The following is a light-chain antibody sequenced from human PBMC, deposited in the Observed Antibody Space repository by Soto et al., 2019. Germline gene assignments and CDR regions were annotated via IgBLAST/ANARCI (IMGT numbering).Light chain of an antibody. J-gene: IGLJ3*02. Sequence: QSVLTQPPSASGTPGQRVTISCSGSSSNIENNFVYWYQKFPGAAPKVLIYRRNQRPSGVPDRFSGSKSGTSASLAISGLRVEDEADYYCASWDDSLSSWVFGGGTKLTVL. CDR2: RRN. V-gene: IGLV1-47*01. CDR3: ASWDDSLSSWV. CDR1: SSNIENNF.